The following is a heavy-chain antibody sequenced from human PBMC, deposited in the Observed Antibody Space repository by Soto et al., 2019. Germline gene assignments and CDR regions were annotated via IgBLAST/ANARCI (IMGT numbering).Heavy chain of an antibody. J-gene: IGHJ4*02. CDR1: GGSISSGGYY. CDR3: ARDPQYTDTSGYSVSSGNFDY. D-gene: IGHD3-22*01. CDR2: SYYSGNT. V-gene: IGHV4-31*03. Sequence: PSETLSLTCTVSGGSISSGGYYWNWIRQHPGKGLEWIGYSYYSGNTYYNPSLKSRVTISVDTSKNQFSLRVSSVTAADTAVYYCARDPQYTDTSGYSVSSGNFDYWGQGILVTVSS.